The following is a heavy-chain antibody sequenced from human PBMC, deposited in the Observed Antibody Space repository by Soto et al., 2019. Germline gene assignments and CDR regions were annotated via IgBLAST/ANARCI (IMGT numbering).Heavy chain of an antibody. Sequence: PSKRMSLTCTVYGDSISSGDYYWSWIRQPPGKGLEWIGYILYRGSTYYNPSLKSRVTISVDTSQNQFSRKLSSVTAPDTAVEYGARDEGSVCDWGQGTLVTGSS. CDR3: ARDEGSVCD. CDR2: ILYRGST. J-gene: IGHJ4*02. V-gene: IGHV4-30-4*01. D-gene: IGHD2-8*01. CDR1: GDSISSGDYY.